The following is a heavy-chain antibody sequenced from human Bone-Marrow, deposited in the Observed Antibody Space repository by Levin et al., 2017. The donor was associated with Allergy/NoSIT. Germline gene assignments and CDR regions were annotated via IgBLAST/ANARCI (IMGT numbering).Heavy chain of an antibody. J-gene: IGHJ1*01. Sequence: PGGSLRLSCAASGFTFGDHTMHWVRQSPGKRLEWVSFISWNSGSTNYVDSVKGRFTISRDNSKNSLYLQLNSLRTEDTAFYYCAKEGVGWLQSSLDHWGQGTLVTVSS. CDR1: GFTFGDHT. V-gene: IGHV3-43*01. CDR3: AKEGVGWLQSSLDH. CDR2: ISWNSGST. D-gene: IGHD5-24*01.